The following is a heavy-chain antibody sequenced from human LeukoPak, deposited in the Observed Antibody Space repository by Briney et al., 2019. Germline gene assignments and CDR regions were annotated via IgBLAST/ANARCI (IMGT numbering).Heavy chain of an antibody. CDR3: ARDLGEHEELTPHYFDY. V-gene: IGHV3-30-3*01. D-gene: IGHD3-16*01. CDR2: ISYDGSNK. J-gene: IGHJ4*02. Sequence: GGSLRLSCAASGFTFSSYAMHWVRQAPGKGLEWVAVISYDGSNKYYADSVKGRFTISRDNSKNTLYLQMNSLRAEDTAVYYCARDLGEHEELTPHYFDYWGQGTLVTVSS. CDR1: GFTFSSYA.